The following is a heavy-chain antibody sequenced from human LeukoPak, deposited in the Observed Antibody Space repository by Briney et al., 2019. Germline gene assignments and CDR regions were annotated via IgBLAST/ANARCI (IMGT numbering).Heavy chain of an antibody. CDR1: GASISSYY. CDR2: IYYSGST. V-gene: IGHV4-59*08. J-gene: IGHJ4*02. CDR3: ARAPLPAYFDY. Sequence: LSETLSLTCTVSGASISSYYWSWIRQPPGKGLEWIGNIYYSGSTNYNPSLKSRVTISVDTSKNQFSLKLSSVTAADTAVYYCARAPLPAYFDYWGQGTLVTVSS.